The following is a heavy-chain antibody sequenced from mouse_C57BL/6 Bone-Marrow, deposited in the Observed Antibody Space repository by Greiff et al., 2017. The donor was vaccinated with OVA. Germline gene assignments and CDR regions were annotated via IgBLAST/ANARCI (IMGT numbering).Heavy chain of an antibody. CDR3: ARERDSWFAY. J-gene: IGHJ3*01. D-gene: IGHD3-3*01. CDR2: INPGSGGT. Sequence: LVESGAELVRPGTSVKVSCKASGYAFTNYLIEWVKQRPGQGLEWIGVINPGSGGTNYNEKFKGKATLTADKSSSTAYMQLSSLTSEDSAVYFCARERDSWFAYWGQGTLVTVSA. CDR1: GYAFTNYL. V-gene: IGHV1-54*01.